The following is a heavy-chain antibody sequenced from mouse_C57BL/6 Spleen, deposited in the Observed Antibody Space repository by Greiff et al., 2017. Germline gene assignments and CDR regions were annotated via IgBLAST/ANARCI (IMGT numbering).Heavy chain of an antibody. V-gene: IGHV1-69*01. Sequence: QVQLQQPGAELVMPGASVKLSCKASGYTFTRYWMHWVKQRPGQGLEWIGEIDPSDSYTNYNQKFKGKSTLTVDKSSSTAYMQLSSLTSEDSAVYYCARSRDYYGSKGYFDYWGQGTTLTVSS. CDR1: GYTFTRYW. CDR3: ARSRDYYGSKGYFDY. J-gene: IGHJ2*01. CDR2: IDPSDSYT. D-gene: IGHD1-1*01.